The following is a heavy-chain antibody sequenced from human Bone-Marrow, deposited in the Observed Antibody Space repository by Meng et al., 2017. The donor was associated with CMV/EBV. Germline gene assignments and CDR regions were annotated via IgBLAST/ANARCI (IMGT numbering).Heavy chain of an antibody. J-gene: IGHJ4*02. CDR1: GYTFTSYG. Sequence: SVKVSCKASGYTFTSYGISWVRQAPGQGLEWMGWISAYNGNTNYAQKLQGRVTMTTDTSTSTAYMELRSLRSDDTAVYYCASDKRIAARPSLDYWGQGTLVTVSS. CDR2: ISAYNGNT. V-gene: IGHV1-18*01. CDR3: ASDKRIAARPSLDY. D-gene: IGHD6-6*01.